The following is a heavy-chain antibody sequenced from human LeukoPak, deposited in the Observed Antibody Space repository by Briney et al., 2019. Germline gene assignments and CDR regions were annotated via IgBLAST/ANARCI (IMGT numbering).Heavy chain of an antibody. J-gene: IGHJ4*02. Sequence: SETLSLTCTVSGGSISSGGYYWSWIRQHPGKGLEWIGYIYYSGSTYYNPSLKSRVIISVDTSKNQFSLKLRSVTAADTAVYYCARESEGYSGYDFGLHFVYWGQGNLVTVSS. CDR2: IYYSGST. V-gene: IGHV4-31*03. CDR1: GGSISSGGYY. D-gene: IGHD5-12*01. CDR3: ARESEGYSGYDFGLHFVY.